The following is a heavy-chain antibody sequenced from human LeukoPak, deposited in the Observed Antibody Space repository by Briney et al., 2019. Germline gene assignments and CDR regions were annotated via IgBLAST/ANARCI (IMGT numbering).Heavy chain of an antibody. CDR2: FEPEDGET. J-gene: IGHJ4*02. V-gene: IGHV1-24*01. D-gene: IGHD3-9*01. CDR3: ATDSAYDILTGYHRPFGY. Sequence: ASVKVSCKVSGYTLTELSMHWVRQAPGKWLEGMGGFEPEDGETMYAQKFQGRVTMTEDTSTDTAYMELSSLRSEATAVFFCATDSAYDILTGYHRPFGYWGQGTLVTVSS. CDR1: GYTLTELS.